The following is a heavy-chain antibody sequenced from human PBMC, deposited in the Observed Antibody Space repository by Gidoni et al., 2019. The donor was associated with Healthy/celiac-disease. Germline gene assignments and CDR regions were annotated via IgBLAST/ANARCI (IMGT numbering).Heavy chain of an antibody. V-gene: IGHV4-59*08. Sequence: QVQLQESGPGLVKPSATLSLTCTVSGGSISSYYWSWIRQPPGKGLEWIGYIYYSGSTNYNPSLKSRVTISVDTSKNQFSLKLSSVTAADTAVYYCARHPDPYWGQGTLVTVSS. CDR1: GGSISSYY. J-gene: IGHJ4*02. CDR3: ARHPDPY. CDR2: IYYSGST.